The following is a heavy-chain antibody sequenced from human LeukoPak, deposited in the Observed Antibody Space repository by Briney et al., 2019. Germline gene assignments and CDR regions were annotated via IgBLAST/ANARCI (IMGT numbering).Heavy chain of an antibody. J-gene: IGHJ4*02. Sequence: GGSLRLSCAGSGFTFSSYGMHWVRQAPGKGLEWVAVIWYDGSNKYYADSVKGRFTISRDNAKNSLYLQMNSLRAEDTAVYYCARDQRAYDSWGQGTLVTVSS. D-gene: IGHD3-3*01. CDR1: GFTFSSYG. CDR2: IWYDGSNK. CDR3: ARDQRAYDS. V-gene: IGHV3-33*01.